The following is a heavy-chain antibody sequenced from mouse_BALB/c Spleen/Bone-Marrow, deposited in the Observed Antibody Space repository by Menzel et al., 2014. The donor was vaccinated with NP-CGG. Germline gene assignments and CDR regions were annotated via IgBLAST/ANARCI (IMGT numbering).Heavy chain of an antibody. V-gene: IGHV5-6*01. D-gene: IGHD2-4*01. CDR2: ISNGGSYT. Sequence: EAEGEESGGNLGNSGGSLILSCAASGFTFSTYGMSWVRQTPDKRLEWVAAISNGGSYTYYPDTVKGRFTISRDNAKNTLYLQMSSLKSEDTAMYYCVRPYDYGTWFSY. J-gene: IGHJ3*01. CDR1: GFTFSTYG. CDR3: VRPYDYGTWFSY.